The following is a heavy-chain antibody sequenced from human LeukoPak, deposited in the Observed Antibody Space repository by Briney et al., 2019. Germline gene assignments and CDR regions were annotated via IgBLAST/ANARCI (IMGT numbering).Heavy chain of an antibody. D-gene: IGHD3-22*01. CDR1: GFTFSSYA. V-gene: IGHV3-23*01. CDR2: ISGSGGST. CDR3: SKQPYFDNSGYSEC. J-gene: IGHJ4*02. Sequence: GGSLRLSCAASGFTFSSYAINWVRQAQGKGLEWVSSISGSGGSTYYADSVKGRFTISRDNSKNALDLHMSSLRAEDTAVYYCSKQPYFDNSGYSECWGRGTLVTVSS.